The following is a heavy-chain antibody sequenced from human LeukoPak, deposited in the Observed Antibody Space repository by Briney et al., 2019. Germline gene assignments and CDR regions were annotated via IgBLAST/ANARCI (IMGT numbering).Heavy chain of an antibody. V-gene: IGHV3-23*01. CDR3: AKGGRGGSYGNFDY. J-gene: IGHJ4*02. CDR2: ISGSGGST. D-gene: IGHD1-26*01. CDR1: GFTFSSYA. Sequence: GGSLRLSCAASGFTFSSYAMHWVRQAPGKELEWVSAISGSGGSTYYADSVKGRFTISRDNSKNTLYLQMNSLRAEDTAVYYCAKGGRGGSYGNFDYWGQGTLVTVSS.